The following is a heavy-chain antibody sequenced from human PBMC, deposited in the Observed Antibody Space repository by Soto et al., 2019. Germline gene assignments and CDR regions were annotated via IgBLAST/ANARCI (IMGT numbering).Heavy chain of an antibody. CDR1: GFTVSGYS. CDR3: AREAILGVRSFDY. Sequence: PGGSLRLFCAASGFTVSGYSVNWVRQAPGKGQVWVSYIIRGSKTIHYAESVMGLFTVSRRTARNSQYLQMSSLRDEDTAVYYCAREAILGVRSFDYWGQGTLVTVSS. J-gene: IGHJ4*02. V-gene: IGHV3-48*02. CDR2: IIRGSKTI. D-gene: IGHD3-3*01.